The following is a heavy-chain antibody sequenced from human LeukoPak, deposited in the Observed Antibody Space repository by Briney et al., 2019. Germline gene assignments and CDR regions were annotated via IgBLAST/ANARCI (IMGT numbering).Heavy chain of an antibody. D-gene: IGHD2-2*01. CDR2: ISAYNGNT. V-gene: IGHV1-18*01. J-gene: IGHJ4*02. CDR3: ARDRYHKYADY. CDR1: GYTFTSYG. Sequence: ASVKVSCKASGYTFTSYGISWVRQAPGQGLEWMGWISAYNGNTNYAQKLLGRATMTTDTSTSTAYMELRSLRSDDTAVYYCARDRYHKYADYWGQGTLVTVSS.